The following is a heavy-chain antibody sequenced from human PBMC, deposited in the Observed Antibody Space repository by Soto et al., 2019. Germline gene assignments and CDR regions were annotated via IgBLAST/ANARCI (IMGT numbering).Heavy chain of an antibody. D-gene: IGHD6-19*01. V-gene: IGHV4-61*01. CDR3: ARGTAVAGFDY. CDR2: IYYSGST. Sequence: SETLSLTCTVSGGSVSSGSYYWSWIRQPPGKGLEWIGYIYYSGSTNYNPSLKSRVTISVDTSKNQFSLKLSSVTAADTAVYYCARGTAVAGFDYWGQGTLVTVSS. J-gene: IGHJ4*02. CDR1: GGSVSSGSYY.